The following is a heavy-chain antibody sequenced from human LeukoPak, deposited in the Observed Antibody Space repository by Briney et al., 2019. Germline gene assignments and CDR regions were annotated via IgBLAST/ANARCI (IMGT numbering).Heavy chain of an antibody. Sequence: SVKVSCKASGGTFSSYAISWVRQAPGQGLEWMGGIIPIFGTANYAQKFQGRVTITADESTSTAYMELSSLRSEDTAVYYCARGRDYYYGMDVWGQGTTVTVSS. CDR2: IIPIFGTA. CDR3: ARGRDYYYGMDV. CDR1: GGTFSSYA. V-gene: IGHV1-69*01. J-gene: IGHJ6*02.